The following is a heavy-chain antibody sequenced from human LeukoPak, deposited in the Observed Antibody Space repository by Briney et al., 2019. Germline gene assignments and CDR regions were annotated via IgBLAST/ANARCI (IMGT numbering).Heavy chain of an antibody. D-gene: IGHD6-13*01. CDR2: IYTSGST. CDR1: GGSISSYY. J-gene: IGHJ4*02. Sequence: SETLSLTCTVSGGSISSYYWSWIRQPAGKGLEWIGRIYTSGSTNYNPSLKSRVTMSVDTSKNQFSLKLSSVTAADTAVYYCARHYSSSWLLIYYFDYWGQGTLVTVSS. V-gene: IGHV4-4*07. CDR3: ARHYSSSWLLIYYFDY.